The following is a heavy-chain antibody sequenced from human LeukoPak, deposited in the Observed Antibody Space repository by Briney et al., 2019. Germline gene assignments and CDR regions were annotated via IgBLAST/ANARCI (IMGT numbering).Heavy chain of an antibody. Sequence: ASVKVSCKASGGTFSSYAISWVRQAPGQGLEWMGGTIPIFGTANYAQKFQGRVTITTDESTSTAYMELSSLRSEDTAVYYCARAPLTAKVDTAMVTSPDAFDIWGQGTMVTVSS. D-gene: IGHD5-18*01. CDR3: ARAPLTAKVDTAMVTSPDAFDI. J-gene: IGHJ3*02. CDR1: GGTFSSYA. V-gene: IGHV1-69*05. CDR2: TIPIFGTA.